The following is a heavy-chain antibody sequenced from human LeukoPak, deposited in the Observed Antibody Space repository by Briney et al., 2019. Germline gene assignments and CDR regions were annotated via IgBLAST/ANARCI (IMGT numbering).Heavy chain of an antibody. V-gene: IGHV3-23*01. J-gene: IGHJ4*02. CDR3: AKYAMRATFFGDY. Sequence: PGGSLRLSCAASGFSFRNYAMAWVRQAPGKGLEWVSGISAGGTRTYYTNSVRGRFTIFRDNSMDTVYLQMNSLRAEDTGVYYCAKYAMRATFFGDYWGQGTLVAVSS. CDR1: GFSFRNYA. CDR2: ISAGGTRT. D-gene: IGHD3-3*01.